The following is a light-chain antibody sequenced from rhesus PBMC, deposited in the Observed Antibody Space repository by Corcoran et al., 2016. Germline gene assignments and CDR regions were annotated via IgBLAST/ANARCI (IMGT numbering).Light chain of an antibody. CDR3: QQFSSSPPT. CDR2: KAS. J-gene: IGKJ1*01. V-gene: IGKV1-22*01. CDR1: QSLSTW. Sequence: DIQMTQSPSSLSASVGDTVTVTCRASQSLSTWLAWYPPKPGRAPKLRIYKASTLQSGVPSRFRGSGSGTDFTLTSSSMQSEDSATYYCQQFSSSPPTFGQGTKVEI.